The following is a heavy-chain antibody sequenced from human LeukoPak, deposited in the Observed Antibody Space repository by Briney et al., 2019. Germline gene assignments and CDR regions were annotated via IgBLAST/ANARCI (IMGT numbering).Heavy chain of an antibody. Sequence: GGSLRLSCTAPGVTFSSNEKNWGRQAPGKGLEWVSYISSSGSTIYYADSVKGRFTISRDNAKNSQYLQMNSLRAEDTAVYYCAREYGSVLGDYWGQGTLVTVSS. V-gene: IGHV3-48*03. J-gene: IGHJ4*02. CDR3: AREYGSVLGDY. D-gene: IGHD3-10*01. CDR1: GVTFSSNE. CDR2: ISSSGSTI.